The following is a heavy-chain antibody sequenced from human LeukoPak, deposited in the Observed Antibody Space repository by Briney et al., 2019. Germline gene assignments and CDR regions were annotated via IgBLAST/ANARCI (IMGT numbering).Heavy chain of an antibody. CDR3: ARSDYGSGSYRFDY. V-gene: IGHV1-2*02. D-gene: IGHD3-10*01. Sequence: ASVKVSCKASGYTFTGYYMHWVRQAPGQGLEWMGWINPNSGGTNYAQKFQGRVTMTRDTSISTAYMELSRLRSDDTAVYYCARSDYGSGSYRFDYWGQGTLSPSPQ. J-gene: IGHJ4*02. CDR2: INPNSGGT. CDR1: GYTFTGYY.